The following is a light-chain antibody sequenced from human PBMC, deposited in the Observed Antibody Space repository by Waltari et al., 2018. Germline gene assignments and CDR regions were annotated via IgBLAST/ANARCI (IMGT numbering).Light chain of an antibody. CDR1: SSDVGGENY. CDR3: SSYTSSSTPYV. CDR2: AVS. J-gene: IGLJ1*01. V-gene: IGLV2-14*01. Sequence: QSALTQPASVSGSPGQSITISCTGTSSDVGGENYVSWYQQHPGKAPKRMICAVSNRPSVGSNRFSGSKSGNTASLTISGLQAEDEADYYCSSYTSSSTPYVFGTGTKVTVL.